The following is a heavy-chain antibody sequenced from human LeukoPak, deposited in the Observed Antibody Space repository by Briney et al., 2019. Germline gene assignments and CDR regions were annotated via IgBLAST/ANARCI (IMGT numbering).Heavy chain of an antibody. Sequence: ETLSLTCTVYGGSFSGYYWDWIRQPPGKGLEWIGKINHSGSTNYNPSLESRVTISVDTSKNQCSLKVSSVTAADTAVYYCARSKAGPAARPFDYWGQGTLVTVSS. J-gene: IGHJ4*02. CDR2: INHSGST. CDR1: GGSFSGYY. D-gene: IGHD2-2*02. V-gene: IGHV4-34*01. CDR3: ARSKAGPAARPFDY.